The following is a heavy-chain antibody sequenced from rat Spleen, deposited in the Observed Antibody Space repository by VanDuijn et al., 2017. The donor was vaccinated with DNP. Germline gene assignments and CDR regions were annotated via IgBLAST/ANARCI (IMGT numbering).Heavy chain of an antibody. D-gene: IGHD4-3*01. J-gene: IGHJ3*01. CDR1: GFTFSNYY. V-gene: IGHV5-25*01. CDR2: ISTSGSRT. Sequence: EVQLVESGGGLVQPGRSLKLSCAASGFTFSNYYMAWVRQAPKKGLEWVATISTSGSRTYYPDSVKGRFTISRDNAKSSLYLQMNSLKSEDTATYYCARLSSGYAENWFAYWGQGTLVTVSS. CDR3: ARLSSGYAENWFAY.